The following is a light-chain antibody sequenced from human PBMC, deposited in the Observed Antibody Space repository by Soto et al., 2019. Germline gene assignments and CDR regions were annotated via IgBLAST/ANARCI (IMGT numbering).Light chain of an antibody. Sequence: QSALTQPTSVSGSPGQSITISCSGTSRDVGGSNLVSWYQHRPGQAPKLLIYEATNRPSGISNRFSGSRSGNTASLTISGLQHEDEEDYYCSSYVAGFSYVFGTGTKLTVL. CDR2: EAT. V-gene: IGLV2-23*01. J-gene: IGLJ1*01. CDR1: SRDVGGSNL. CDR3: SSYVAGFSYV.